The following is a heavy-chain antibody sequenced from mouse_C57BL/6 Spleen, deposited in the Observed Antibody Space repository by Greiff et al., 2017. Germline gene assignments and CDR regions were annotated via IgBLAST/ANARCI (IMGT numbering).Heavy chain of an antibody. CDR1: GFTFSSYG. V-gene: IGHV5-6*02. D-gene: IGHD1-1*01. CDR3: ARHYYGSSYDSYFDV. CDR2: ISSGGSYT. Sequence: DVMLVESGGDLVKPGGSLKLSCAASGFTFSSYGMSWVRQTPDKRLEWVATISSGGSYTYYPDSVKGRFTISRDNAKNTLYLQMSSLKSEDTAMYYCARHYYGSSYDSYFDVWGTGTTVTVSS. J-gene: IGHJ1*03.